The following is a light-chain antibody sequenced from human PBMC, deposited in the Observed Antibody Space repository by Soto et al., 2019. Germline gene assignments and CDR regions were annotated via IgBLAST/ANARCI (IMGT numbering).Light chain of an antibody. CDR3: QQYDSCPWT. Sequence: DIELTQSPSTLSLSTGERATLTCRASQSVNKYLVWYQQKPGQAPRLLISDASKLATGIPSRFSGSGSGTDFTLTISSLQPEDVATYYCQQYDSCPWTFGQGTKVDIK. V-gene: IGKV1-27*01. CDR1: QSVNKY. J-gene: IGKJ1*01. CDR2: DAS.